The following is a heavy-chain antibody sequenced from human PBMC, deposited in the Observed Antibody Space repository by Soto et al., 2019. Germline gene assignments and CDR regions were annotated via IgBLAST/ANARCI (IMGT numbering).Heavy chain of an antibody. D-gene: IGHD3-3*01. CDR3: AHRRSGPHFDY. J-gene: IGHJ4*02. Sequence: SGPTLVNPTQTLTLTCTFSGFSLTTTGVGVGWIRQPPGKALEWLALVYWDDDKTCRPSLKSSLTITKDTSKNQVVLTMTNVEPVDTATYYCAHRRSGPHFDYWGQGILVTVSS. CDR1: GFSLTTTGVG. V-gene: IGHV2-5*02. CDR2: VYWDDDK.